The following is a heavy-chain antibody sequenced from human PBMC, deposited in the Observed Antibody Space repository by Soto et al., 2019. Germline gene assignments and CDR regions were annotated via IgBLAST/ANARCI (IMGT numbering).Heavy chain of an antibody. J-gene: IGHJ4*02. Sequence: QVQLQESGPGLLKPSQTLSLTCTVSGNSNSTGAYYWSWLRQHPVKGLEWIGHIFYSGITHYSPSLESRVTISVDTSKNQFSIKLTSVTVADTAVYYCAREGRSAAPQAGFDLWGQGTLVTVSS. CDR1: GNSNSTGAYY. CDR3: AREGRSAAPQAGFDL. D-gene: IGHD3-10*01. V-gene: IGHV4-31*03. CDR2: IFYSGIT.